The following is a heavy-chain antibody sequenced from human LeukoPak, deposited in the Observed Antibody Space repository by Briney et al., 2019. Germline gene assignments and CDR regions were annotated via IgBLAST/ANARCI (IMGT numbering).Heavy chain of an antibody. CDR3: ARDRAVKARIGGMDV. V-gene: IGHV3-21*06. D-gene: IGHD5-24*01. CDR2: ISESSSHT. J-gene: IGHJ6*02. CDR1: GFTFSSYA. Sequence: GGSLRLSCAASGFTFSSYAMSWVRQAPGKGLEWVSYISESSSHTYYVGSVKGRFTISRDNAKNSLYLQMSSLRAEDTGIYYCARDRAVKARIGGMDVWGQGTTVIVSS.